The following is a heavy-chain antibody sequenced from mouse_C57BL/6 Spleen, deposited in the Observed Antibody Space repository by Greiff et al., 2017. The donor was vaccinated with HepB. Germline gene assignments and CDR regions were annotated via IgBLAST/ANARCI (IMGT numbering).Heavy chain of an antibody. V-gene: IGHV14-4*01. J-gene: IGHJ4*01. Sequence: EVQLQQSGAELVRPGASVKLSRTASGFNIKDDYMHWVKQRPEQGLEWIGWIDPENGDTEYASKFQGKATITADTSSNTAYLQLSSLTSEDTAVYYCTTMVTTGAMDYWGQGTSVTVSS. CDR2: IDPENGDT. CDR3: TTMVTTGAMDY. D-gene: IGHD2-2*01. CDR1: GFNIKDDY.